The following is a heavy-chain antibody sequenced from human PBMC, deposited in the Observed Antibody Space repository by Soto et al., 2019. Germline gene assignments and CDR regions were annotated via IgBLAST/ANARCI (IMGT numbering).Heavy chain of an antibody. V-gene: IGHV3-15*01. J-gene: IGHJ6*03. CDR2: IKSKTDGGTT. D-gene: IGHD6-19*01. Sequence: GGSLRLSCAASGFTFSNAWMSWVRQAPGKGLEWVGRIKSKTDGGTTDYAAPVKGRFTNSRDDSKNTLYLQMNSLKTEDTAVYYCTTDPPINPGIAVAGTSSAYYYYMDVWGKGTTVTVSS. CDR3: TTDPPINPGIAVAGTSSAYYYYMDV. CDR1: GFTFSNAW.